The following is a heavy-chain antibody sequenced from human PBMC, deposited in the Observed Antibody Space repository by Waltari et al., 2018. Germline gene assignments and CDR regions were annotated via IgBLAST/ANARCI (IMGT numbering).Heavy chain of an antibody. J-gene: IGHJ6*02. CDR2: INHSGST. CDR1: GGSFSGYY. CDR3: ARGGWDGMDV. Sequence: QVQLQQWGAGLLKPSAPLSLTCAVYGGSFSGYYWSWIRQPPGKGLEWIGEINHSGSTNYNPSLKSRVTISVDTSKNQFSLKLSSVTAADTAVYYCARGGWDGMDVWGQGTTVTVSS. V-gene: IGHV4-34*01.